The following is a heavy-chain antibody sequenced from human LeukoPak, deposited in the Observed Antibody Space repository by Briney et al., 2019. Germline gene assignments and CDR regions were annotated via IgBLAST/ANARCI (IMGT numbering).Heavy chain of an antibody. CDR2: IIPIFGTA. J-gene: IGHJ6*02. CDR3: ARDPYPGYYYYSMDV. CDR1: GGTFSSYA. Sequence: SVKVSCKASGGTFSSYAISWVRQAPGQGLEWMGGIIPIFGTANYAQKFQGRVTITADESTSTAYMELSSLRSEDTAVYYCARDPYPGYYYYSMDVWGQGTTVTVSS. V-gene: IGHV1-69*01.